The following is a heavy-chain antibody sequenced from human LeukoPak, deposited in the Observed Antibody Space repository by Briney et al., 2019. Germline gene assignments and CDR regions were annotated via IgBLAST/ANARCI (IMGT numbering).Heavy chain of an antibody. CDR3: ARGGYYGSGNDFRFDP. D-gene: IGHD3-10*01. CDR2: IYHSGNT. Sequence: SETLSLTCTVSGYSISSGYYWGWIRQPPGKGLEWIAIIYHSGNTYYNPSLKSRVTISVETSKNQFSLKLKSVTAADTAVYYCARGGYYGSGNDFRFDPWGQGTLVTVSS. V-gene: IGHV4-38-2*02. J-gene: IGHJ5*02. CDR1: GYSISSGYY.